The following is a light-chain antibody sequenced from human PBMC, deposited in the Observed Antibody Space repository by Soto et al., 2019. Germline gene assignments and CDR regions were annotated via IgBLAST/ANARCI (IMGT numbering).Light chain of an antibody. V-gene: IGKV4-1*01. CDR2: WAS. Sequence: EIVMTQSPDSLAVSLGERATINCKSSQSGLYSSNNENYLAWYQQKTGQSPKLLIHWASTRKSGVPDRFSGRGSGTDFTLTISSLQAEDVAVYFCQQYYSTPYNFGQGTKLEIK. CDR3: QQYYSTPYN. J-gene: IGKJ2*01. CDR1: QSGLYSSNNENY.